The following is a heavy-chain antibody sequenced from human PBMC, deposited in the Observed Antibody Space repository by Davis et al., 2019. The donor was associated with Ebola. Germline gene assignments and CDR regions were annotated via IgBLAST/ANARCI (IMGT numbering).Heavy chain of an antibody. CDR2: IIPIFGTA. CDR3: ARARLRLLEWLPYYYYMDV. D-gene: IGHD3-3*01. V-gene: IGHV1-69*13. Sequence: SVKVSCKASGGTFSSYAISWVRQAPGQGLEWMGGIIPIFGTANYAQKFQGRVTITADESTSTAYMELSSLRSEDTAVYYCARARLRLLEWLPYYYYMDVWGKRTTVTVSS. CDR1: GGTFSSYA. J-gene: IGHJ6*03.